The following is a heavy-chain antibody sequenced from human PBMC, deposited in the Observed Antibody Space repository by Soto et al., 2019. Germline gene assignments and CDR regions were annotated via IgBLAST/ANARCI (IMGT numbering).Heavy chain of an antibody. CDR3: ASGPYGGRPYYYGMDV. J-gene: IGHJ6*02. Sequence: SLKISCKGSGYSFTSYWISWVRQMPGKGLEWMGRIDPSDSYTNYSPSFQGHVTISADKSISTAYLQWSSLKASDTAMYYCASGPYGGRPYYYGMDVWGQGTTVTVSS. CDR2: IDPSDSYT. V-gene: IGHV5-10-1*01. D-gene: IGHD3-10*01. CDR1: GYSFTSYW.